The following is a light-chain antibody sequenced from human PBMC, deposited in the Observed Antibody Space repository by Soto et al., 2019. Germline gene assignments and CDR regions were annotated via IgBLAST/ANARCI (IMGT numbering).Light chain of an antibody. CDR2: GAS. CDR3: QQYNYWPYT. V-gene: IGKV3-15*01. CDR1: QSVGVN. J-gene: IGKJ2*01. Sequence: MTQSPATLAVAPGGRATLSCRASQSVGVNLAWYQQKHGQAPRLLLYGASTRATAIPARFSGSGSGAEFTLTIDSLQSEVFAVYFCQQYNYWPYTFGRGTKVDIK.